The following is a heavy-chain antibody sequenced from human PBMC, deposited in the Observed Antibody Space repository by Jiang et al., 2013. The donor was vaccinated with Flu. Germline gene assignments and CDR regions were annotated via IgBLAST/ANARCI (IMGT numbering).Heavy chain of an antibody. J-gene: IGHJ5*02. CDR1: GGSITSNTYY. Sequence: VKPSETLSLTCTVSGGSITSNTYYWGWIRQPPGKGLEWIGSIYFAGNTYYNPSLKSRLTISVDTSKNQFSVKLSSVTAADTAVYYCARHELSCSGGSCFSKTRFDPWGRGTLVTVSS. D-gene: IGHD2-15*01. V-gene: IGHV4-39*01. CDR2: IYFAGNT. CDR3: ARHELSCSGGSCFSKTRFDP.